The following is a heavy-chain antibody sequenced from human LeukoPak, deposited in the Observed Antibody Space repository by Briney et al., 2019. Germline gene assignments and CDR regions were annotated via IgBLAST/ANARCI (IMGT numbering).Heavy chain of an antibody. D-gene: IGHD3-10*01. CDR1: GYTFTSYD. CDR2: ISAYNGNT. CDR3: ARGGSRSRRGDDAFDI. Sequence: ASVKVSCKASGYTFTSYDINWVRQAPGQGLEWMGWISAYNGNTELAQKFQGRVTLATDASTSTAYVELRSLTSDDTAVYFCARGGSRSRRGDDAFDIWGQGTVVTVSS. V-gene: IGHV1-18*01. J-gene: IGHJ3*02.